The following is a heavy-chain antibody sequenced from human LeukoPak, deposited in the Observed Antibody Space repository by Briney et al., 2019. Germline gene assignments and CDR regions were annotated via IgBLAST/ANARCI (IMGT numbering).Heavy chain of an antibody. J-gene: IGHJ4*02. CDR1: GFTFSSYG. CDR3: ANERAAVAVAGDY. V-gene: IGHV3-30*18. Sequence: PGGSLRLSCEASGFTFSSYGMHWVRQAPGKGLEWVAVISYDGSNKYYADSVKGRFTISRDNSKNTLYLQMNSLRAEDTAVYYCANERAAVAVAGDYWGQGTLVTVSS. D-gene: IGHD6-19*01. CDR2: ISYDGSNK.